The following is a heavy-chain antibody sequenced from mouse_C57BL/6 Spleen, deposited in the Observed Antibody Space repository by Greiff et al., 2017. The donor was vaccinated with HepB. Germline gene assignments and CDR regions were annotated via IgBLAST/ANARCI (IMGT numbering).Heavy chain of an antibody. CDR2: IYPGDGDT. CDR3: ADYGSFTVMDY. D-gene: IGHD1-1*01. Sequence: QVQLKQSGPELVKPGASVKISCKASGYAFSSSWMNWVKQRPGKGLEWIGRIYPGDGDTNYNGKFKGKATLTADKSSSTAYMQLSSLTSEDSAVYFCADYGSFTVMDYWGQGTSVTVSS. V-gene: IGHV1-82*01. CDR1: GYAFSSSW. J-gene: IGHJ4*01.